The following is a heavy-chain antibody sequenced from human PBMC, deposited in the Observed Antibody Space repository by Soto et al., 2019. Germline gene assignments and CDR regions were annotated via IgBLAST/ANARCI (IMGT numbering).Heavy chain of an antibody. CDR3: AKFFVETGSNSGWPWSFHY. D-gene: IGHD6-25*01. CDR1: GFTFSHYA. V-gene: IGHV3-23*01. Sequence: EVQLLESGGGLVQPGRSLRLSCAASGFTFSHYAMSWVRQAPGQGLDWVSAISGRGGTTYYADSVKGRFTISRDNSKNTLFRQMNSLRAEDAAVYYCAKFFVETGSNSGWPWSFHYWGQGTLVTVSS. CDR2: ISGRGGTT. J-gene: IGHJ4*02.